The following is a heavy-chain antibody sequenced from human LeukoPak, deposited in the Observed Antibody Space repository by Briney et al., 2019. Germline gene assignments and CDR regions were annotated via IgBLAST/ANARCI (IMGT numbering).Heavy chain of an antibody. CDR3: ARDDLSSFDY. J-gene: IGHJ4*02. CDR2: IYYSGST. CDR1: GGSISSYY. D-gene: IGHD2/OR15-2a*01. V-gene: IGHV4-59*01. Sequence: PSETLSLTCTVSGGSISSYYWSWIRQPPGKGLEWIGYIYYSGSTNYNPSLKSRVTISVDTSKNQFSLKLSSVTAADTAVYYCARDDLSSFDYWGQGTLVTVSS.